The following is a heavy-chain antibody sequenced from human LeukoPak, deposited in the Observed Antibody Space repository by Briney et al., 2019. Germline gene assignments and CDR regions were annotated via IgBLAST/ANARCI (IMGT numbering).Heavy chain of an antibody. D-gene: IGHD3-22*01. V-gene: IGHV1-46*01. CDR3: ARALSYYDSSGCFDY. CDR1: GYTFTSYY. Sequence: ASVKVSCKASGYTFTSYYMHWVRQAPGQGLEWMGIINPSGGSTSYAQKFQGRVTMTRDTSTSTVYMELSSLRSEDTAEYYCARALSYYDSSGCFDYWGQGTLVTVSS. J-gene: IGHJ4*02. CDR2: INPSGGST.